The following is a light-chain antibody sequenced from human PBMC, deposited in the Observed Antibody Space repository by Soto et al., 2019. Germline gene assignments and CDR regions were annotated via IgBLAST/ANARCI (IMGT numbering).Light chain of an antibody. CDR1: SSDIGAYNS. J-gene: IGLJ2*01. Sequence: QSALTQPASVSGSPGQSVTISCTGTSSDIGAYNSVSWYQHHPTKAPKLMIYEVSFRPSGVSNRFSGSKSGNTASLTISGLQAEDEADYYCSSYTGSSSVVFGGGTQLTVL. V-gene: IGLV2-14*01. CDR3: SSYTGSSSVV. CDR2: EVS.